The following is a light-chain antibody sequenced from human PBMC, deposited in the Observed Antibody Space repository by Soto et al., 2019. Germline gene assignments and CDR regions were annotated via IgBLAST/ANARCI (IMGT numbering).Light chain of an antibody. J-gene: IGKJ2*03. CDR3: MQHDRYPYS. CDR1: QAISSY. Sequence: DIQMTQSPSAMSVSIGDRVTITCRASQAISSYLAWFQQKSGKVPTRLIYDASTLQSGVPSRFSGSGSRTDFTLTISNVQPEDVATYFCMQHDRYPYSFGQGTKL. V-gene: IGKV1-17*03. CDR2: DAS.